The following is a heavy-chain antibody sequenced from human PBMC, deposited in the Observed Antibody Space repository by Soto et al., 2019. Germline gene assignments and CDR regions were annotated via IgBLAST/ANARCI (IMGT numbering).Heavy chain of an antibody. V-gene: IGHV1-69*01. J-gene: IGHJ4*02. CDR2: IIPIFGTA. CDR3: ARDDCSGGSCYRPLDY. CDR1: GGTFTTSA. D-gene: IGHD2-15*01. Sequence: QVQLVQSGAEVKKPGSSVKVSCKASGGTFTTSAITWVRQAPGQGLEWMGGIIPIFGTAKYAQNFQGRVTITADESTSTAYMELGSLRSEDTAVYYCARDDCSGGSCYRPLDYWGQGTLVTVSS.